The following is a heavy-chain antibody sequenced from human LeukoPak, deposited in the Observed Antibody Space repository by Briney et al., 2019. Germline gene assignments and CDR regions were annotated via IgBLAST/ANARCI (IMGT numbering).Heavy chain of an antibody. D-gene: IGHD1-26*01. CDR3: ATTTIRLGY. CDR2: IYYSGTT. CDR1: GGFMSSSSYY. Sequence: SETLSLTCTVSGGFMSSSSYYWGWLRQPPGKGLEWIGSIYYSGTTYYNPSLKSRVTISVDTSKNQFSLKLSSVTAADTAVYYCATTTIRLGYWGQGTLVTVSS. V-gene: IGHV4-39*07. J-gene: IGHJ4*02.